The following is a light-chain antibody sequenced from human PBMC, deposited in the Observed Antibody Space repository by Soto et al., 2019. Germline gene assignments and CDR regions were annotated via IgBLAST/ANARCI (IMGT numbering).Light chain of an antibody. Sequence: DIVMTQSPLSLPVTPGEPASISCRSSQSLQHSNGYNYLDWYLQKPGQSPQILIYLASNRASGVPDRFSGRGSGTDFTLKISRVEADDVGVYYCMQALQTPAFGQGTKVEIK. J-gene: IGKJ1*01. CDR1: QSLQHSNGYNY. V-gene: IGKV2-28*01. CDR2: LAS. CDR3: MQALQTPA.